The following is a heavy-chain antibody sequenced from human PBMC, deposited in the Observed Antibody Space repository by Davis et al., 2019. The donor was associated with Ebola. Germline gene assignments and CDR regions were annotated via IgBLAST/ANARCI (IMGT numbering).Heavy chain of an antibody. V-gene: IGHV1-2*04. CDR2: INPNSGGT. J-gene: IGHJ5*02. Sequence: ASVKVSCKASGYTFTSYGISWVRQAPGQGLEWMGWINPNSGGTNYAQKFQGWVTMTRDTSISTAYMELSRLRSDDTAVYYCARDLGEIVLRGWFDPWGQGTLVTVSS. D-gene: IGHD3-10*01. CDR1: GYTFTSYG. CDR3: ARDLGEIVLRGWFDP.